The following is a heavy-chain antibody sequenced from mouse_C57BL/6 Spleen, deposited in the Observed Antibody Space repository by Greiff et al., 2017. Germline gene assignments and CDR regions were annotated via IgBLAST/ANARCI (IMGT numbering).Heavy chain of an antibody. V-gene: IGHV5-17*01. D-gene: IGHD2-3*01. CDR3: ARILAIYDGYSDYAMDY. Sequence: EVKVVESGGGLVKPGGSLKLSCAASGFTFSDYGMHWVRQAPEKGLEWVAYISSGSSTIYYADTVKGRFTISRDNAKKTLFLQMTSLRSEDTAMYYCARILAIYDGYSDYAMDYWGQGTSVTVSS. CDR2: ISSGSSTI. J-gene: IGHJ4*01. CDR1: GFTFSDYG.